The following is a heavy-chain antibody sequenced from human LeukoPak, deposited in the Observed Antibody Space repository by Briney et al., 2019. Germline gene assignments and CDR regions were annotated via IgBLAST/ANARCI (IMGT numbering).Heavy chain of an antibody. Sequence: ASVKVSCKGSGYTFPSYDINWVRQATGQGLEWMGWKNPNSGNTGYAQKFQGRVTMTRNTSIITAYMELSSLRSEDTAVYYCATSGGSDGGSDYFDYWGQGTLVTVSS. CDR2: KNPNSGNT. V-gene: IGHV1-8*01. D-gene: IGHD3-16*01. J-gene: IGHJ4*02. CDR3: ATSGGSDGGSDYFDY. CDR1: GYTFPSYD.